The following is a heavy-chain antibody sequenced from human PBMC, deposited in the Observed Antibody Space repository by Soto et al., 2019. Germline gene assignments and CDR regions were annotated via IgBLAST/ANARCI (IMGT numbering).Heavy chain of an antibody. V-gene: IGHV1-18*01. CDR1: GYTFTSYG. J-gene: IGHJ3*02. Sequence: ASVKVSCKASGYTFTSYGISWVRQAPGQGLEWMGWISAYNGNTNYAQKLQGRVTMTTDTSTSTAYMELRSLRSDDTAVYYCARDIISRDCSDLHDAFYIWGQGTMVTVS. CDR2: ISAYNGNT. D-gene: IGHD2-15*01. CDR3: ARDIISRDCSDLHDAFYI.